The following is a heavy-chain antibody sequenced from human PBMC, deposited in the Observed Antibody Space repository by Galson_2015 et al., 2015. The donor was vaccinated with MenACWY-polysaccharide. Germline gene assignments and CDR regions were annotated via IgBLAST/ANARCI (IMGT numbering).Heavy chain of an antibody. Sequence: SLRLSCAASGFTFSNYAMTWVRQAPGKGLEWVSSFDGSGGHPYYADSVRGRFAVSRDDSKNTLYLEMNSLRVDDTAVYYCAKGLQAGGWSWCFDRGGQGTRIIVSS. CDR1: GFTFSNYA. CDR3: AKGLQAGGWSWCFDR. V-gene: IGHV3-23*01. D-gene: IGHD2-15*01. CDR2: FDGSGGHP. J-gene: IGHJ5*02.